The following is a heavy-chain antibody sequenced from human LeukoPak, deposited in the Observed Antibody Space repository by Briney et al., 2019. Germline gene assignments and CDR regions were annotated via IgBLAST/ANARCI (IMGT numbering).Heavy chain of an antibody. CDR1: GYTFTGYY. Sequence: ASVKVSCKASGYTFTGYYMHWVRQAPGLGLEWMGWINPNSGGTNYAQKFQGRVTMTRDTSISTAYMELSRLRSDDTAVYYCARGRSAVVVTAIPPRGFDYWGQGTLVTVSS. CDR2: INPNSGGT. D-gene: IGHD2-21*02. V-gene: IGHV1-2*02. CDR3: ARGRSAVVVTAIPPRGFDY. J-gene: IGHJ4*02.